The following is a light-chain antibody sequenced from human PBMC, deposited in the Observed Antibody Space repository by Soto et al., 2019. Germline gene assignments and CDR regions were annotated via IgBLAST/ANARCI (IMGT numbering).Light chain of an antibody. V-gene: IGLV2-8*01. CDR1: SSDVGGYNY. CDR2: DVS. J-gene: IGLJ2*01. CDR3: SSYAGSTVV. Sequence: QSALTQPPSASGSPGQSVTISCTGSSSDVGGYNYVSWYQQHPGKAPKLMIYDVSTRPSGVPDRFSGSKSGNTASLAVPGVQAEDEAGYYCSSYAGSTVVFGGGTKLTVL.